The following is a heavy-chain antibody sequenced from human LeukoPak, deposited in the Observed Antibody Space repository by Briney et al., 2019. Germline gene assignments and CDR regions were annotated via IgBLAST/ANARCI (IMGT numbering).Heavy chain of an antibody. CDR1: GGSFSGYY. CDR3: ARHHAYDYVWGSYPRGAFDI. V-gene: IGHV4-34*01. CDR2: INHSGST. J-gene: IGHJ3*02. Sequence: SETLSLTCAVYGGSFSGYYWSWIRQPPGKGLEWIGEINHSGSTNYNPSLKSRVTISVDTSKNQISLKLSSVTAADTAVYYCARHHAYDYVWGSYPRGAFDIWGQGTMVTVSS. D-gene: IGHD3-16*01.